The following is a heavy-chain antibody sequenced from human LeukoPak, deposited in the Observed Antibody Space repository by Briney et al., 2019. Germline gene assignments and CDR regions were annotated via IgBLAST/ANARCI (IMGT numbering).Heavy chain of an antibody. Sequence: SETLSLTCTVSGGSISSGGYYWSWIRQHPGKGLEWIGCIYYSGSTYYNPSLKGRVTISVDTSKNQFSLKLSSVTAADTAVYYCARESDYYDSSGTRFDIWGQGTMVTHSS. V-gene: IGHV4-31*03. CDR2: IYYSGST. CDR1: GGSISSGGYY. D-gene: IGHD3-22*01. J-gene: IGHJ3*02. CDR3: ARESDYYDSSGTRFDI.